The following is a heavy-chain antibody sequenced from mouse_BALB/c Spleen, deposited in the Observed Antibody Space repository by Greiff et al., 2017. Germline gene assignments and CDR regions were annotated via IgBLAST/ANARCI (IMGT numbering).Heavy chain of an antibody. CDR1: GYTFTSYW. D-gene: IGHD3-1*01. J-gene: IGHJ4*01. CDR3: ARDSSGYGRDYAMDY. V-gene: IGHV1-87*01. CDR2: IYPGDGDT. Sequence: QVQLQQSGAELARPGASVKLSCKASGYTFTSYWMQWVKQRPGQGLEWIGAIYPGDGDTRYTQKFKGKATLTADKSSSTAYMQLSSLASEDSAVYYCARDSSGYGRDYAMDYWGQGTSVTVSS.